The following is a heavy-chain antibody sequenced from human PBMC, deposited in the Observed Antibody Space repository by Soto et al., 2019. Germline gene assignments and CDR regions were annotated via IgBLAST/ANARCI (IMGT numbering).Heavy chain of an antibody. J-gene: IGHJ4*02. CDR3: ARSPLSLSPSRTHSYFEY. CDR2: IYYSGTT. CDR1: GGSISSTSYY. V-gene: IGHV4-39*01. Sequence: SETLSLACTVSGGSISSTSYYWGWIRQPPGKGLEWIGSIYYSGTTYYSPSLKSRVTISIDTSKNQFSLKLSSVTAADTAVYFCARSPLSLSPSRTHSYFEYWGQGPLVTV.